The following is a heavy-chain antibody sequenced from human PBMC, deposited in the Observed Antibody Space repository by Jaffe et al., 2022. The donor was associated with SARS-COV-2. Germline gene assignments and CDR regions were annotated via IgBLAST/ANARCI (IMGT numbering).Heavy chain of an antibody. J-gene: IGHJ3*02. D-gene: IGHD3-22*01. V-gene: IGHV4-30-2*01. CDR1: GGSISSGGYS. CDR2: IYHSGST. CDR3: AGEVEYYDSSGYSNDAFDI. Sequence: QLQLQESGSGLVKPSQTLSLTCAVSGGSISSGGYSWSWIRQPPGKGLEWIGYIYHSGSTYYNPSLKSRVTISVDRSKNQFSLKLSSVTAADTAVYYCAGEVEYYDSSGYSNDAFDIWGQGTMVTVSS.